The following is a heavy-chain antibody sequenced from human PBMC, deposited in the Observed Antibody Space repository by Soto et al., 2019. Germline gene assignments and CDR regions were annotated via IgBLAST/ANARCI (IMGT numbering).Heavy chain of an antibody. CDR2: SSYI. V-gene: IGHV3-21*01. D-gene: IGHD3-22*01. CDR3: ARNPYYYDTSGYYY. J-gene: IGHJ4*02. Sequence: SSYIYYADSLKGRFTISRDNAKNSLNLQMNSLRAEDTAVYYCARNPYYYDTSGYYYWGQGTLVTVSS.